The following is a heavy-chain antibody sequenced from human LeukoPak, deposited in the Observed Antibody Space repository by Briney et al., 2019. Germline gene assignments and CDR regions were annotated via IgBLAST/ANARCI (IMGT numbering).Heavy chain of an antibody. J-gene: IGHJ4*02. CDR1: GFGFSVLT. V-gene: IGHV3-74*01. CDR3: ARDRLAVMDY. D-gene: IGHD3-9*01. Sequence: PGGSLRLSCAASGFGFSVLTMHWVRQAPGKGLVWVSRINSDGSSTTYADSVKGRFTISRDNAKNTLFLQMNSLRAEDMAVYYCARDRLAVMDYWGQGTLVTVSS. CDR2: INSDGSST.